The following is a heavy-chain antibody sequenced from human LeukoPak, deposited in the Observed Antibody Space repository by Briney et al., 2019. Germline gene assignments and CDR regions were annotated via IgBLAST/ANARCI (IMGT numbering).Heavy chain of an antibody. CDR3: AKDLLYFGELRLDAFDI. CDR1: GFTFSSYA. V-gene: IGHV3-30*04. D-gene: IGHD3-10*01. CDR2: ISYDGSNK. J-gene: IGHJ3*02. Sequence: GGSLRLSCAASGFTFSSYAMHWVRQAPGKGLEWVAVISYDGSNKYYADSVKGRFTISRDNSKNTLYLQMNSLRAEDTALYYCAKDLLYFGELRLDAFDIWGQGTMVTVSS.